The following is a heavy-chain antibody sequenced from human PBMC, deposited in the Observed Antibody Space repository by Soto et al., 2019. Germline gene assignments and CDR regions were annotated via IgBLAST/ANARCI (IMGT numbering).Heavy chain of an antibody. Sequence: SETLSLTCTVSGGSISSYYWSWIRQPPGKGLEWIGYIYYSGSTNYNPSLKSRVTISVDTSKNQFSPKLSSVTAADTAVYYCARSTYYDFWSGYGWFDPWGQGTLVTVSS. CDR2: IYYSGST. D-gene: IGHD3-3*01. CDR1: GGSISSYY. J-gene: IGHJ5*02. V-gene: IGHV4-59*01. CDR3: ARSTYYDFWSGYGWFDP.